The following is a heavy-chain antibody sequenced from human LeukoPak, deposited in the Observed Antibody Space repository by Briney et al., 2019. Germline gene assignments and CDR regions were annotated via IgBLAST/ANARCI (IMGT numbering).Heavy chain of an antibody. Sequence: SETLSLTCTVSGGSISSYYWSWIRQPPGKGLEYIGYIYYSGSTNYNPSLKSRVTISVDTSKNQFSLKLSSVTAADTAVYYCSRTEESGYSYGYFGYYYYMDVWGKGTTVTVSS. CDR2: IYYSGST. CDR1: GGSISSYY. J-gene: IGHJ6*03. CDR3: SRTEESGYSYGYFGYYYYMDV. D-gene: IGHD5-18*01. V-gene: IGHV4-59*01.